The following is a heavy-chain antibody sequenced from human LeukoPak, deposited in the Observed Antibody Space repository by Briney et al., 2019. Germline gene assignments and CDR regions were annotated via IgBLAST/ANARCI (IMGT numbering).Heavy chain of an antibody. D-gene: IGHD4-17*01. CDR3: ARDRLTTVTTSTPFDY. CDR2: INPSGGST. J-gene: IGHJ4*02. V-gene: IGHV1-46*01. Sequence: ASVKVSCKASGYTFTSYYLHWVRQAPGQGLEWMGTINPSGGSTTYRQKFQGRVTMTRDTSTSTVYMELSSLRSEDTAVYYCARDRLTTVTTSTPFDYWGQGTLVTVSS. CDR1: GYTFTSYY.